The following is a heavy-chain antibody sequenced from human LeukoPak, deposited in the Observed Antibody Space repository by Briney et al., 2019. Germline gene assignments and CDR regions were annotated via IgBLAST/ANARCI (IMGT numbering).Heavy chain of an antibody. CDR3: ARGDYGDSHFDY. D-gene: IGHD4-17*01. CDR2: MNPNSGNT. Sequence: ASVKVSCKASGYTFTSYDINWVRQATGQGLEWMGWMNPNSGNTDYAQKLQGRVTMTTDTSTSTAYMELRSLRSDDTAVYYCARGDYGDSHFDYWGQGTLVTVSS. V-gene: IGHV1-8*01. CDR1: GYTFTSYD. J-gene: IGHJ4*02.